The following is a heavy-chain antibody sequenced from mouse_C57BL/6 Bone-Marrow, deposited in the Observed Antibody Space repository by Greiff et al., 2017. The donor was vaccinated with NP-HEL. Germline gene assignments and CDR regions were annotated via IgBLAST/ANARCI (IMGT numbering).Heavy chain of an antibody. J-gene: IGHJ2*01. Sequence: VQLQQSGAELVRPGTSVKVSCKASGYAFTNYLIEWVKQRPGQGLEWIGVINPGSGGTNYNEKFKGKATLTADKSSSTAYMQFSSLTSEDSAIYYCARGGNYLFDYWGQGTTLTVSS. CDR3: ARGGNYLFDY. CDR2: INPGSGGT. V-gene: IGHV1-54*01. D-gene: IGHD2-1*01. CDR1: GYAFTNYL.